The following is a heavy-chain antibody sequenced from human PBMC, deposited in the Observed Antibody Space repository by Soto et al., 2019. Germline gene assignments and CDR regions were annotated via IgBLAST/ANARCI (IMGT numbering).Heavy chain of an antibody. J-gene: IGHJ6*02. CDR3: ARAGVAARDYYYYCMDV. CDR2: IYYSGST. V-gene: IGHV4-30-4*01. CDR1: GGSISSGDYY. Sequence: SETLSLTCTVSGGSISSGDYYWSWIRQPPGKGLEWIGYIYYSGSTYYNPSLKSRVTISVDTSKNQFSLKLSSVTAADTAVYYCARAGVAARDYYYYCMDVWCQGTTGTVSS. D-gene: IGHD6-6*01.